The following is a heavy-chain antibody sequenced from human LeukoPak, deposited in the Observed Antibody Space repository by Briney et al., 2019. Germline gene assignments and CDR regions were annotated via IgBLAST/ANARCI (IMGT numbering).Heavy chain of an antibody. V-gene: IGHV1-18*01. Sequence: ASVKVSCKASGYTFTSYGISWVRQAPGQGLEWMGWITAYNDSTYYAQKLQGRVTMTTDTSTSTAYMELRSLRSDDTAVYYCARDLRRGSSSWYVSGGDYWGQGTLVTVSS. J-gene: IGHJ4*02. CDR3: ARDLRRGSSSWYVSGGDY. CDR1: GYTFTSYG. D-gene: IGHD6-13*01. CDR2: ITAYNDST.